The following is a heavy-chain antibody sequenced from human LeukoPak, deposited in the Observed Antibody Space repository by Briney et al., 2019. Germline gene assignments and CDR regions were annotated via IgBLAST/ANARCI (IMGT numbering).Heavy chain of an antibody. J-gene: IGHJ4*02. D-gene: IGHD3-3*01. CDR1: GASINSGDFF. CDR2: IYYSGST. CDR3: ARVGLDLRSSSVFDH. Sequence: SRTLSLTCTVSGASINSGDFFWSWIRQAPGQGLERIGNIYYSGSTSSNPSLRSRTTLSVDTSKNEFSLRLRSVTAADTAVYYCARVGLDLRSSSVFDHWGQGTLVTVSS. V-gene: IGHV4-30-4*08.